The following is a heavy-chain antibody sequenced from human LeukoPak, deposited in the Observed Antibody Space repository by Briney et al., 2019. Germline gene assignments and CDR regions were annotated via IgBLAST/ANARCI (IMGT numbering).Heavy chain of an antibody. J-gene: IGHJ3*02. CDR2: ISAYNGNT. CDR3: ARDLTRFLEWLIPTPSAFDI. D-gene: IGHD3-3*01. CDR1: GYTSTSYG. V-gene: IGHV1-18*01. Sequence: GASVKVSCKASGYTSTSYGISWVRQAPGQGLEWMGWISAYNGNTNYAQKLQGRVTMTTDTSTSTAYMELRSLRSDDTAVYYCARDLTRFLEWLIPTPSAFDIWGQGTMVTVSS.